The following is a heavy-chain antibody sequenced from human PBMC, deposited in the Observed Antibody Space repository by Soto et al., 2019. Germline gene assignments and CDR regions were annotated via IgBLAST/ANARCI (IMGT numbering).Heavy chain of an antibody. V-gene: IGHV1-18*01. J-gene: IGHJ6*02. D-gene: IGHD4-4*01. CDR1: GYTFTSYG. CDR3: ARERMPMSMTTVTTYDRYGMDV. Sequence: ASVKVSCKASGYTFTSYGISWVRQAPGQGLEWMGWINAGNGNTKYSQKFQGRVTMTTDTSASTAYMELSSLRSEDTAVYYCARERMPMSMTTVTTYDRYGMDVWGQGTTVTVSS. CDR2: INAGNGNT.